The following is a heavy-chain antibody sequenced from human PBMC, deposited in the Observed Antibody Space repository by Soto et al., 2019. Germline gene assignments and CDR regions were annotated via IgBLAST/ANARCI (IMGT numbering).Heavy chain of an antibody. J-gene: IGHJ6*02. CDR2: VWYDGSNK. CDR1: GFTFSLYG. V-gene: IGHV3-33*01. Sequence: QVQLVESGGGVVQPGRSLRLTCATSGFTFSLYGIHWVRQAPGKGLEWVAAVWYDGSNKNYVDPGKGRFTISRDSSTNTVSLQMNSLRAEDTAVYYCARAGLEAAAYAMDVWGQGTTVTVSS. D-gene: IGHD2-2*01. CDR3: ARAGLEAAAYAMDV.